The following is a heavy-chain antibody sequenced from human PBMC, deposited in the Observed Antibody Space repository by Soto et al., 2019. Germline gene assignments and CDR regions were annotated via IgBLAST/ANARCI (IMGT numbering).Heavy chain of an antibody. Sequence: SEALSLTCAVHGGSFSGFYWTWIRQPPGKGLEWIGEINHSGSSNYNPPLKSRVTMSLDTSRNQFSLSLNSVTAADTAVYYCARMAGPWYFDLWGRGTLVTVSS. CDR2: INHSGSS. CDR3: ARMAGPWYFDL. V-gene: IGHV4-34*01. J-gene: IGHJ2*01. CDR1: GGSFSGFY.